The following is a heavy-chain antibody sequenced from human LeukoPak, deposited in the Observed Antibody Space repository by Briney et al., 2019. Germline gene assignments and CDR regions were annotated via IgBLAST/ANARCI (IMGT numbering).Heavy chain of an antibody. CDR3: ARDPAEWELNFDY. CDR1: GFTFSSYG. J-gene: IGHJ4*02. V-gene: IGHV3-30*03. Sequence: PGGSLRLSCAASGFTFSSYGMHWVRQAPGMGLEWVAVISYDGSNKYYADSVKGRFTISRDNSKNTLYLQMNSLRAEDTAVYYCARDPAEWELNFDYWGQGTLVTVSS. CDR2: ISYDGSNK. D-gene: IGHD1-26*01.